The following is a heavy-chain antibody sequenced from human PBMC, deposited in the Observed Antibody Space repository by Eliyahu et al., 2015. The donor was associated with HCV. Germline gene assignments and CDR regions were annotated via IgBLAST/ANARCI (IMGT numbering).Heavy chain of an antibody. Sequence: EVHLVQSGAEVKKPGESLXISXKGSGYIFTRNWIGWVXQMPGKGXEWMGIIYPGDSDTRYSPSFQGQVTISADKSTSTAYLQWSSLKASDTAMYYCTRQAPLAAAGTWADYWGQGTRVTVPS. D-gene: IGHD6-13*01. CDR2: IYPGDSDT. CDR1: GYIFTRNW. CDR3: TRQAPLAAAGTWADY. J-gene: IGHJ4*02. V-gene: IGHV5-51*01.